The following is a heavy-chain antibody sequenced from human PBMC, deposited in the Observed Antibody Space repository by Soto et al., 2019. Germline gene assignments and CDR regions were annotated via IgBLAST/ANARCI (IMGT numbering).Heavy chain of an antibody. J-gene: IGHJ6*04. Sequence: QVQLVQSGAEVRKPGSSVMVSCKVSGGTFRTHGFSWVLQAPGQGLEWIGGNIPHFDIVAYAQKFQGRVTITADDSTNTAHMEMSGLTSEDTAVFFCAGERGSMSVNNMHHALVVWGEGTTVTVSS. CDR1: GGTFRTHG. V-gene: IGHV1-69*01. CDR3: AGERGSMSVNNMHHALVV. D-gene: IGHD2-2*01. CDR2: NIPHFDIV.